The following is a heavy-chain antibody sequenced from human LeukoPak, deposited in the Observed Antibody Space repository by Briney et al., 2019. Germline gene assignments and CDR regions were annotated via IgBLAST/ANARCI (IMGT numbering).Heavy chain of an antibody. D-gene: IGHD3-22*01. CDR3: ARDRGDSSGYHNYYHGMDV. J-gene: IGHJ6*02. CDR2: ISAYNGNT. V-gene: IGHV1-18*01. CDR1: GYTFTSYG. Sequence: ASVNVSCKSSGYTFTSYGISWVRQAPGQGLEWMGWISAYNGNTFYTQNFQGRVTMTTDTATNTAHMELRSLTSDDTAAYYCARDRGDSSGYHNYYHGMDVWGQGTTVTVSS.